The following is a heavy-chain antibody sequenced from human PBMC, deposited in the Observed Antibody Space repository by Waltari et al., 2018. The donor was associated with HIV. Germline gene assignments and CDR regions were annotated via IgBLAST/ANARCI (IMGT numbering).Heavy chain of an antibody. CDR1: GGSISSIVYH. CDR2: IYYTGNT. V-gene: IGHV4-39*07. J-gene: IGHJ4*02. CDR3: VAQDYSDSVDW. D-gene: IGHD4-17*01. Sequence: QLRLQESGSRLVKPSETLSLTCSVSGGSISSIVYHWGWIRQSPGKGLEWIGSIYYTGNTYYKPSLKRRVTISIDTSKNQFSLRLTSVTAADTAIYYCVAQDYSDSVDWWGQGTLVTVFS.